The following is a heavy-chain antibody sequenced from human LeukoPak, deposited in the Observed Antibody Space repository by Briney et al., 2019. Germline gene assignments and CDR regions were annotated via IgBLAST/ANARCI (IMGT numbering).Heavy chain of an antibody. CDR3: ASVGNYDILTGYYVASDY. V-gene: IGHV3-13*01. J-gene: IGHJ4*02. CDR2: IGTAGDT. Sequence: GGSLRLSCAASGFTFSSYDMHWVRQATGKGLEWVSAIGTAGDTYYPGSVKGRFTISRENAKNSLYLQMNSLRAEDTAVYYCASVGNYDILTGYYVASDYWGQGTLVTVSS. CDR1: GFTFSSYD. D-gene: IGHD3-9*01.